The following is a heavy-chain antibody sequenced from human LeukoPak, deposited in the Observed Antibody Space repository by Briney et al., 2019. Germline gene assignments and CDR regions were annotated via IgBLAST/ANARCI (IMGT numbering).Heavy chain of an antibody. CDR2: INHSGST. CDR3: ARHGFGVWGNWFDP. V-gene: IGHV4-34*01. CDR1: GGSFSPYY. J-gene: IGHJ5*02. D-gene: IGHD3-10*01. Sequence: PSETLSLTCVMYGGSFSPYYWSWIRQPPGKGPEWIAEINHSGSTNYSPSLKSRVTISVDTSKNEFSLKLTSVTAADTAVYYCARHGFGVWGNWFDPWGQGTPVTVSS.